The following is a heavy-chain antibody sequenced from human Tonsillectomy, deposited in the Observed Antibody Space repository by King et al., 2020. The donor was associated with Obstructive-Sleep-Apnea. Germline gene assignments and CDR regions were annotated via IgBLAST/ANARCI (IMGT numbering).Heavy chain of an antibody. CDR1: GYSISSGYY. J-gene: IGHJ3*02. CDR2: IYYSGST. Sequence: QLQESGPGLVKPSETLSLTCTVSGYSISSGYYWGWILQPPGKGLEWIGSIYYSGSTYYNPSLKTRVTISVDTSKNQFSLKLSSVTAADTAVYYCASLTTVTTEVAFDIWGQGTMVTVSS. V-gene: IGHV4-38-2*02. D-gene: IGHD4-17*01. CDR3: ASLTTVTTEVAFDI.